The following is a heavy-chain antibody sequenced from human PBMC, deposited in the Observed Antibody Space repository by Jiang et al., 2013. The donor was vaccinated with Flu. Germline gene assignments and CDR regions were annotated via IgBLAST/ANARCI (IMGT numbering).Heavy chain of an antibody. V-gene: IGHV4-59*01. Sequence: SLTCTVSGGSISSYYWSWIRQPPGKGLEWIGYIYYSGSTNYNPSLKSRVTISVDTSKNQFSLKLSSVTAADTAVYYCARSGYSYGYGSFDYWGQGTLVTVSS. D-gene: IGHD5-18*01. CDR3: ARSGYSYGYGSFDY. CDR1: GGSISSYY. CDR2: IYYSGST. J-gene: IGHJ4*02.